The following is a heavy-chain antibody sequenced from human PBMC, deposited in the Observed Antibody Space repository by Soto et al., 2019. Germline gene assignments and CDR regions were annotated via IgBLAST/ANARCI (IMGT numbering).Heavy chain of an antibody. V-gene: IGHV3-7*03. J-gene: IGHJ4*02. CDR3: ARGGVHYYDNSFDY. CDR1: GFSLIPYW. D-gene: IGHD3-22*01. CDR2: IKQDGSER. Sequence: EVLLVESGGGLVQPGGSLRLSCAASGFSLIPYWMSWVRKAPGKGLEWVANIKQDGSERNYVNSVKGRFTISRDNAKNSVYLEMNSLRAEDTAVYYCARGGVHYYDNSFDYWGQGTLVTASS.